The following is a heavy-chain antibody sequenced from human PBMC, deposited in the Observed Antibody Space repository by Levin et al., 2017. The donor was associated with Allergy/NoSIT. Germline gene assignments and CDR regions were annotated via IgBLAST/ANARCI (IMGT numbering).Heavy chain of an antibody. CDR1: GFNFVTTW. CDR2: IKKDGSEK. D-gene: IGHD2/OR15-2a*01. J-gene: IGHJ3*02. CDR3: ARPRKYYQVGAFDI. Sequence: SGGSLRLSCAASGFNFVTTWMGWVRQAPGRGLEWVANIKKDGSEKYYVDSVKGRFTISRDNANNSLYLQMDSLRDEDTAVYYCARPRKYYQVGAFDIWGQGTMVSVSS. V-gene: IGHV3-7*01.